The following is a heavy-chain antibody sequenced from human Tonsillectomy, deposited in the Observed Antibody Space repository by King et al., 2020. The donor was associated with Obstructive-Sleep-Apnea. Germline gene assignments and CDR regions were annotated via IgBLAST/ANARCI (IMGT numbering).Heavy chain of an antibody. V-gene: IGHV4-59*01. CDR1: GGSINSYF. Sequence: MQLQESGPGLVKPSETLSLTCTVSGGSINSYFWSWIRQPPGKGLEWIGYIYHSGSTNYNPSLKSRVTISVDTSKNQFFLKLSSVTAADTAVYYCARVGDSSSWYEAWFDPWGQGTLVTVSS. CDR3: ARVGDSSSWYEAWFDP. J-gene: IGHJ5*02. D-gene: IGHD6-13*01. CDR2: IYHSGST.